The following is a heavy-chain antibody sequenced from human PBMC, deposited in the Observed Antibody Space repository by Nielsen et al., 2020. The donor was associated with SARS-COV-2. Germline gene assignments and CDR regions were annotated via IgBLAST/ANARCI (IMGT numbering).Heavy chain of an antibody. Sequence: GGSLRLSCAASGFTFDDYAMHWVRQAPGKGLEWVSSISGSGSHIYSSDSLKGRFTISRDNAKNSVFLQMNRLGAEDTGLYFCARTFHHSTFWVSFDMWGQGTMVTVSS. CDR1: GFTFDDYA. V-gene: IGHV3-21*01. CDR3: ARTFHHSTFWVSFDM. J-gene: IGHJ3*02. CDR2: ISGSGSHI. D-gene: IGHD3-3*02.